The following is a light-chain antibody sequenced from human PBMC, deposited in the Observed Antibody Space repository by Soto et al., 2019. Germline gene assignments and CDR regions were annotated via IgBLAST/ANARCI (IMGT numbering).Light chain of an antibody. CDR3: QQRSSWPLS. V-gene: IGKV3-11*01. J-gene: IGKJ4*01. Sequence: ETVLTQSPATLSWSPGERATLSCRASQSARRYVAWYQQKPGQAPRLLIYDASRRATGIPARFSGSGSGTDFTLTISSLEPEDFAVYFCQQRSSWPLSFGGGTKVEI. CDR1: QSARRY. CDR2: DAS.